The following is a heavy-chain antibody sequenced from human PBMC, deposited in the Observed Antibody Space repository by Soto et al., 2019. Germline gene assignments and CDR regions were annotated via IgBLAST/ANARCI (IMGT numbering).Heavy chain of an antibody. Sequence: EVQLLESGGGLVQPGWSLRLSCAASVFTFSSYAMIWVRPTPGKGMEWVSTLIGSGGTTYYADSVKGQFTISRDNSKSTLYRLMHSLRAEATAVYYSATVQFCDCQIRIHSWGLGKQVTASS. CDR1: VFTFSSYA. V-gene: IGHV3-23*01. CDR3: ATVQFCDCQIRIHS. J-gene: IGHJ4*02. CDR2: LIGSGGTT. D-gene: IGHD2-21*01.